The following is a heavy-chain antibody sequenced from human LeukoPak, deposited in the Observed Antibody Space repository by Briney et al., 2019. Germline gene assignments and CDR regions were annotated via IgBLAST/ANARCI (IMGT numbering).Heavy chain of an antibody. Sequence: GGSLRLSCAASGFTFSNYWMHWVRQAPGEGLVWVSRVKGDGTFTNYADSVKGRFTISRDNAKYTLYLQMHSLRAEDTAIYYCVRDGDDYNFDYWGQGSLVTVSS. CDR3: VRDGDDYNFDY. CDR2: VKGDGTFT. CDR1: GFTFSNYW. V-gene: IGHV3-74*01. D-gene: IGHD5-24*01. J-gene: IGHJ4*02.